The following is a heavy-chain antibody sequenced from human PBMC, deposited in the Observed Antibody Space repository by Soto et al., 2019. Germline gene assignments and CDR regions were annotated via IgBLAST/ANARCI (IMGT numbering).Heavy chain of an antibody. J-gene: IGHJ6*02. CDR3: ARDVAWIEMATIYYYYGMDV. D-gene: IGHD5-12*01. CDR1: GYTFTGYY. CDR2: INPNSGGT. V-gene: IGHV1-2*02. Sequence: ASVKVSCKASGYTFTGYYMHWVRQAPGQGLEWMGWINPNSGGTNYAQKFQGRVTMTRDTSISTAYMELSRLRSDDTAVYYCARDVAWIEMATIYYYYGMDVWGQGTTVTV.